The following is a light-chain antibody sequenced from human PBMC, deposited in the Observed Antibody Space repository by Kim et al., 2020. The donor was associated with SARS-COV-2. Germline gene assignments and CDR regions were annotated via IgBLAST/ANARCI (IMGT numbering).Light chain of an antibody. CDR3: QQYYGAPRT. Sequence: DIVMTQSPSSLAVSLGERATFNCKSSQSLLYSSNNKNYLSWYQKKPGQPPKLLIYWASTRESGVPDRFSGSGSGTDFTLTINNLQAEDVAVYYCQQYYGAPRTFGQGTKVDIK. J-gene: IGKJ1*01. V-gene: IGKV4-1*01. CDR1: QSLLYSSNNKNY. CDR2: WAS.